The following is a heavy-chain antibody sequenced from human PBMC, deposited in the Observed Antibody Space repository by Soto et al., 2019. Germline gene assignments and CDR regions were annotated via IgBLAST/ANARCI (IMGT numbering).Heavy chain of an antibody. CDR3: VRPQLGHSGGSQFDL. D-gene: IGHD6-13*01. CDR2: VHYRGRT. Sequence: SEPLSLTCTVPGGSFSKSSYYWGWSRQPPGKVLEWIGNVHYRGRTYYNPSLKSPVTISVDTSTNQFSLKLTSVTAADTAVYYCVRPQLGHSGGSQFDLWGRGTLVTVSS. V-gene: IGHV4-39*01. J-gene: IGHJ5*02. CDR1: GGSFSKSSYY.